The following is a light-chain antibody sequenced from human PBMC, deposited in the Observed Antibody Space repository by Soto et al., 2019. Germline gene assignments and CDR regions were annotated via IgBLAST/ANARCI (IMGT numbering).Light chain of an antibody. Sequence: QSALTQPPSASGSPGQSVAISCTGTSSDIGGYNFVSWYQHHPGKAPKLMIFAVTRRPSGVPDRFSGSKSGNTATLIVSGLQPEDEADYYCSSYGGSNNPYVFGSGTKLTDL. CDR2: AVT. CDR1: SSDIGGYNF. V-gene: IGLV2-8*01. CDR3: SSYGGSNNPYV. J-gene: IGLJ1*01.